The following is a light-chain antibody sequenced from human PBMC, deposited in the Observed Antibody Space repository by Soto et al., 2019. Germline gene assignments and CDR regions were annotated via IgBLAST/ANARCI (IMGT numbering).Light chain of an antibody. CDR1: QSVSSN. J-gene: IGKJ4*01. CDR3: XXYNVWPLT. V-gene: IGKV3-15*01. Sequence: EIVMTQSPATLSVSPGERATLSCRASQSVSSNLAWYQQKPGQTPKLLIYVASTRATGISARFIGSGSGXXXXXXXXXLQSXDFXXXXXXXYNVWPLTFGGGTKVEFK. CDR2: VAS.